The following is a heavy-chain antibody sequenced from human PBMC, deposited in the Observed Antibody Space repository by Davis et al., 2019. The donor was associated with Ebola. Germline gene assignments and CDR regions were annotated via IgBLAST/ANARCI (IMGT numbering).Heavy chain of an antibody. CDR2: ISSSGSTI. CDR1: GFTFSDYY. V-gene: IGHV3-11*01. CDR3: ARGTFWSGYYYFDY. Sequence: GESLKISCAASGFTFSDYYMSWIRQAPGKGLEWVSYISSSGSTIYYADSVKGRFTISRDNAKNSLYLQMNSLRAEDTAVYYCARGTFWSGYYYFDYWGQGTLVTVSS. D-gene: IGHD3-3*01. J-gene: IGHJ4*02.